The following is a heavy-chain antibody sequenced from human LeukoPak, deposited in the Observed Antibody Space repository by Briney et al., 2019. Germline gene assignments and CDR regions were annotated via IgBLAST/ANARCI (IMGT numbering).Heavy chain of an antibody. V-gene: IGHV3-23*01. Sequence: PGGSLRLSCAASGFTFSSYAMSWVRQAPGKGLEWVSAISGSGGSTYYADSVKGRFTISRDNAKNSLYLQMNSLRAEDTALYYCAKDISSGNYYYYYGMDVWGQGTTVTVSS. CDR1: GFTFSSYA. D-gene: IGHD6-19*01. CDR2: ISGSGGST. J-gene: IGHJ6*02. CDR3: AKDISSGNYYYYYGMDV.